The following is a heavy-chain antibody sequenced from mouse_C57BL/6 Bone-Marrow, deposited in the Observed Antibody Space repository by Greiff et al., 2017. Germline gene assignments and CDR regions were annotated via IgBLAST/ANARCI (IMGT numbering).Heavy chain of an antibody. V-gene: IGHV1-61*01. D-gene: IGHD2-3*01. CDR1: GYTFTSYW. Sequence: VQLQQSGAELARPGASVKLSCKASGYTFTSYWMDWVKQRPGQGLEWIGNIYPSDSETHYNQKFKDKATLTVDKSSSTAYMQLSSLTSEDSAVXYCARRWLLPENWGEGTTRTVSS. CDR3: ARRWLLPEN. CDR2: IYPSDSET. J-gene: IGHJ2*01.